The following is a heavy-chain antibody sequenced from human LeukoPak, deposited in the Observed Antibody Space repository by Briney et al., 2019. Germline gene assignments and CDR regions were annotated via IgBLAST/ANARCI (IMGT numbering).Heavy chain of an antibody. Sequence: SETLSLTCTVSGGSISSSSYYWGWIRQPPGKGLEWIGSIYYSGSTYYNPSLKSRVTISVDTSKNQFSLKLSSVTAADTAVYYCARDYGVGAVHWFDPWGQGTLVTVSS. CDR3: ARDYGVGAVHWFDP. CDR2: IYYSGST. D-gene: IGHD1-26*01. V-gene: IGHV4-39*07. J-gene: IGHJ5*02. CDR1: GGSISSSSYY.